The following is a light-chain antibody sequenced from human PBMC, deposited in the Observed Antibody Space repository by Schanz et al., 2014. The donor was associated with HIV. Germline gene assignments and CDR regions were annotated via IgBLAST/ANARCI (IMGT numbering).Light chain of an antibody. CDR3: SSLAADNTLV. V-gene: IGLV2-18*02. CDR1: SSDVGAYDR. Sequence: QSALTQPPSVSGSPGQSVTISCTGTSSDVGAYDRVSWYQQPPGTAPKLIVYEVKNRPSGVPGRFSGSKSGNTASLTVSGLLAEDEGDYYCSSLAADNTLVFGGGTKVPS. J-gene: IGLJ2*01. CDR2: EVK.